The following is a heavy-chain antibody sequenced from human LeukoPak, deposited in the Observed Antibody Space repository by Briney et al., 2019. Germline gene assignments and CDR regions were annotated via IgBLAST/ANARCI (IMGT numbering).Heavy chain of an antibody. CDR1: GGTFSSYG. CDR3: AMPRTTADAFDI. J-gene: IGHJ3*02. D-gene: IGHD1-7*01. CDR2: IVPIIDIA. V-gene: IGHV1-69*04. Sequence: GASVKVSCKASGGTFSSYGISWVRQAPGQGLDWMGRIVPIIDIASSAQKFQGRVTITADKSTTTAYMELSSLRTEDTAVYYCAMPRTTADAFDIWGQETMVTVS.